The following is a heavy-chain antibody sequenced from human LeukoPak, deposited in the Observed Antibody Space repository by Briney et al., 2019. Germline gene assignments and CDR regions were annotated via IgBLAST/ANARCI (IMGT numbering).Heavy chain of an antibody. CDR1: GFTFSNAW. J-gene: IGHJ4*02. Sequence: PGGSLRLSCAASGFTFSNAWMSWVRQAPGKGLEWVSHISSSSSYTNYADSVKGRFTISRDNAKNSLYLQMNSLRAEDTAVYYCARDGIFSRSGPDYWGQGTLVTVSS. D-gene: IGHD2/OR15-2a*01. CDR2: ISSSSSYT. CDR3: ARDGIFSRSGPDY. V-gene: IGHV3-11*05.